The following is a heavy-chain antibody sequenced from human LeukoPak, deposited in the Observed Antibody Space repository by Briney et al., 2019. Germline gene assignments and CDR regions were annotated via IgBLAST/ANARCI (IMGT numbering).Heavy chain of an antibody. D-gene: IGHD5/OR15-5a*01. J-gene: IGHJ2*01. V-gene: IGHV3-21*01. CDR1: ESTFSSFP. CDR3: AKIGVSGQWYFDL. Sequence: GGSLSLSCTASESTFSSFPMSWVRQAPGRGLEWISSISSSGGLIYYADSLKGRFTVSRDNAKNSLYVQMNSLRAEDTALYYCAKIGVSGQWYFDLWGRGTLVTVSS. CDR2: ISSSGGLI.